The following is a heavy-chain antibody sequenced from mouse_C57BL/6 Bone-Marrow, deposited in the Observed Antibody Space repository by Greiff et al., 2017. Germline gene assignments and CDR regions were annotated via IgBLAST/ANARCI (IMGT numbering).Heavy chain of an antibody. CDR2: IYPRSGNT. J-gene: IGHJ3*01. V-gene: IGHV1-81*01. CDR3: ASSGRRAY. D-gene: IGHD3-1*01. CDR1: GYTFTSYG. Sequence: QVQLKQSGAELARPGASVKLSCTASGYTFTSYGISWVKQRTGQGLEWIGEIYPRSGNTYYNEKFKGKATLTADKSSSTAYMELRSLTSEDSAVYFCASSGRRAYWGQGTLVTVSA.